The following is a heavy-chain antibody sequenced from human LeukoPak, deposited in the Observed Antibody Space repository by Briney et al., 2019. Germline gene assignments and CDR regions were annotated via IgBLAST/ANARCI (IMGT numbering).Heavy chain of an antibody. D-gene: IGHD3-16*01. V-gene: IGHV4-39*07. CDR3: ARRSRGKDDYVWGRPHFDY. CDR2: IFYSGST. Sequence: SETLSLTCTVSGGSISSSSYYWGWIRQPPGKGLEWIGNIFYSGSTYYNPSLKSRVTISVDTSKNQFSLKLSSVTAADTAVYYCARRSRGKDDYVWGRPHFDYWGQGTLVTVSS. CDR1: GGSISSSSYY. J-gene: IGHJ4*02.